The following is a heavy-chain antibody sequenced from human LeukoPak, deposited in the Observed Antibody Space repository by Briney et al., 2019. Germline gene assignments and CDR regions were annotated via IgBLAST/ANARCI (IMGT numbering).Heavy chain of an antibody. Sequence: GASVKVSCKASGYTFTGYGISWVRQAPGQGLEWMGGSIPIFGTANSAQKFQGRVTITTDESTSTAYMELSSLRSEDTAVYYCARDRGYSSSWYSPFDYWGQGTLVTVSS. CDR1: GYTFTGYG. V-gene: IGHV1-69*05. D-gene: IGHD6-13*01. CDR3: ARDRGYSSSWYSPFDY. CDR2: SIPIFGTA. J-gene: IGHJ4*02.